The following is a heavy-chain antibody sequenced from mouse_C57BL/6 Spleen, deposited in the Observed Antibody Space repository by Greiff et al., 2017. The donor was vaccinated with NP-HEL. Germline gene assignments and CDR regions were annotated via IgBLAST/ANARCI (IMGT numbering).Heavy chain of an antibody. CDR3: TRDPYYYGSSSSYWYFDV. J-gene: IGHJ1*03. D-gene: IGHD1-1*01. Sequence: DVHLVESGEGLVKPGGSLKLSCAASGFTFSSYAMSWVRQTPEKRLEWVAYISSGGDYIYYADTVKGRFTISRDNARNTLYLQMSSLKSEDTAMYYCTRDPYYYGSSSSYWYFDVWGTGTTVTVSS. V-gene: IGHV5-9-1*02. CDR1: GFTFSSYA. CDR2: ISSGGDYI.